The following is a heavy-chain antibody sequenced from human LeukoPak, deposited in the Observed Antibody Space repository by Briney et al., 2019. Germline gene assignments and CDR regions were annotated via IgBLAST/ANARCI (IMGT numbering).Heavy chain of an antibody. CDR2: INPNSGGT. J-gene: IGHJ6*03. CDR1: GYTFTSYD. D-gene: IGHD5-24*01. CDR3: ARDVEMATINPYYYYMDV. V-gene: IGHV1-2*02. Sequence: GASVKVSCKASGYTFTSYDINWVRQAPGQGLEWMGWINPNSGGTNYAQKFQGRVTMTRDTSISTACMELSRLRSDDTAVYYCARDVEMATINPYYYYMDVWGKGTTVTISS.